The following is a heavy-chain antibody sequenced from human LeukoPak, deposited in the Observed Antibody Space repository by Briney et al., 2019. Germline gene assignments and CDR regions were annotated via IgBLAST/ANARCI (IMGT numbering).Heavy chain of an antibody. J-gene: IGHJ6*02. V-gene: IGHV3-7*01. CDR1: GFTFSSYW. CDR2: IEQDGSEK. D-gene: IGHD3-10*01. Sequence: GSLRLSCAASGFTFSSYWMSWVRQAPGKGLEWVANIEQDGSEKYYVDSVKGRFTISRDNAKNSLYLQMNSLRAEDTAVYYCASFAELPPFYGMNVWGQGTTVTVSS. CDR3: ASFAELPPFYGMNV.